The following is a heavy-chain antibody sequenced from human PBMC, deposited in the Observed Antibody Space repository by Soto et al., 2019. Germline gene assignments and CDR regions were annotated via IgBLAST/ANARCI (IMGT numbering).Heavy chain of an antibody. V-gene: IGHV3-15*01. CDR1: GFTFSNAW. CDR2: IKSKTDGGTT. D-gene: IGHD3-10*01. J-gene: IGHJ6*02. CDR3: TTAMVRGVIITARYYYGMDV. Sequence: EVQLVESGGGLVKPGGSLRLSCAASGFTFSNAWMSWVRQAPGKGLEWVGRIKSKTDGGTTDYAAPVKGRFTISRDESKNTLDLQMNSLKTEYTAVYYCTTAMVRGVIITARYYYGMDVWGQGTTVTVSS.